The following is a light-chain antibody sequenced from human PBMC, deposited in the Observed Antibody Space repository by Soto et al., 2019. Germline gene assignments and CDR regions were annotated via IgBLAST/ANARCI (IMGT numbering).Light chain of an antibody. CDR3: LRHNSYPQT. J-gene: IGKJ1*01. CDR1: QGIRDA. Sequence: DIQMTQSPSSLSASVGDRDTITCRASQGIRDALGWYQQKPGKAPKRLIYAASSLQSGVPSRFSGSGSGTEFTLTISSLQPEDFATYYCLRHNSYPQTFGQGNKVEIK. CDR2: AAS. V-gene: IGKV1-17*01.